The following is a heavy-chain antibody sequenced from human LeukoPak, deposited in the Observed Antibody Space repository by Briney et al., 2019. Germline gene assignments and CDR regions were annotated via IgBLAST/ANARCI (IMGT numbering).Heavy chain of an antibody. CDR2: IKQDGSEK. CDR3: ARDKIVGATNFDY. V-gene: IGHV3-7*03. D-gene: IGHD1-26*01. Sequence: GGSLRLSCAASGFPFSSYWMSWVRQAPGKGLEWVANIKQDGSEKYYVDSVKGRFTISRDNDKNSLYVQMNSLRAEDTAVYYCARDKIVGATNFDYWGQGILVTVSS. J-gene: IGHJ4*02. CDR1: GFPFSSYW.